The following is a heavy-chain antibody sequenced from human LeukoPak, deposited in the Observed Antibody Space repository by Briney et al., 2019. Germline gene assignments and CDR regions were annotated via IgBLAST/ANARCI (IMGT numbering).Heavy chain of an antibody. D-gene: IGHD6-19*01. CDR1: EFTFSSYG. J-gene: IGHJ4*02. CDR3: ARCSGWAFKN. CDR2: INPDGSEK. Sequence: AGGSLRLSCVASEFTFSSYGMHWVRQAPGKGLEWVANINPDGSEKNYVDSVKGRFTISRDSAKNSLYLQMDSLRAEDTAIYYCARCSGWAFKNWGQGNLVTVSS. V-gene: IGHV3-7*01.